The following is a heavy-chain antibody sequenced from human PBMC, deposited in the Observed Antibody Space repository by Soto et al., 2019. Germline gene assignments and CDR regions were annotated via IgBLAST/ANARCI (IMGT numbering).Heavy chain of an antibody. J-gene: IGHJ6*03. V-gene: IGHV4-34*01. D-gene: IGHD3-16*01. CDR2: INHRGGT. CDR3: ARDLKGETTFVYYYYYIDV. Sequence: PWETLSLTCAVYGGSFKTDYHYWNWVRQPPGKGLEWRGEINHRGGTNYNPSLKSRVTISLDTSKNQFSLKLSSVTDADTAVYFCARDLKGETTFVYYYYYIDVWGEETTVTVSS. CDR1: GGSFKTDYHY.